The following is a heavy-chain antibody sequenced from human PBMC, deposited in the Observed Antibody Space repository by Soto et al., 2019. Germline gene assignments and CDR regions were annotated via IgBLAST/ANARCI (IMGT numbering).Heavy chain of an antibody. V-gene: IGHV3-48*02. D-gene: IGHD6-19*01. Sequence: EVPLVESGGGLVQPGGSLRLSSAASGFTFSSYSMNWVRQAPGKGLEWVSYISSSSSTIYYADSVKGRFTISRDNAKNSLYLQMNSLRDEDTAVYYCAREAGTWHLPLNWFDPWGQGTLVTVSS. CDR3: AREAGTWHLPLNWFDP. J-gene: IGHJ5*02. CDR2: ISSSSSTI. CDR1: GFTFSSYS.